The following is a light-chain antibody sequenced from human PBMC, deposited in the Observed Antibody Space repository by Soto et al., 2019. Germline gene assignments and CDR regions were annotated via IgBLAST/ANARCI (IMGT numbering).Light chain of an antibody. V-gene: IGLV2-14*03. CDR2: DAT. J-gene: IGLJ2*01. CDR3: HSCTSTDRLV. Sequence: QSALTQPASVSGSPGQSITISCTGTSSDIGYYYFVSWYQQHPGKAPKLIIYDATERPAGVSERFSGSKSGNTASLTISGLQAEDEADYYCHSCTSTDRLVFGGGTKLTVL. CDR1: SSDIGYYYF.